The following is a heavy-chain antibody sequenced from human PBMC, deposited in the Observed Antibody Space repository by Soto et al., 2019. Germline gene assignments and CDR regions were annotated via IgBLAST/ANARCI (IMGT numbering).Heavy chain of an antibody. CDR3: ARRRYSSSWYHYGYFQH. D-gene: IGHD6-13*01. Sequence: RGESLKISCKGSGYSFTSYWISWVRQMPGKGLEWMGRIDPSDSYTNYSPSFQGHVTISADKSISTAYLQWSSLKASDTAMYYCARRRYSSSWYHYGYFQHWGQGTLVTVSS. V-gene: IGHV5-10-1*01. CDR1: GYSFTSYW. CDR2: IDPSDSYT. J-gene: IGHJ1*01.